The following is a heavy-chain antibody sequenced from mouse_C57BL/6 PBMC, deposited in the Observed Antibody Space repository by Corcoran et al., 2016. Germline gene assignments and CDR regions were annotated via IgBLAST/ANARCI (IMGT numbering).Heavy chain of an antibody. CDR1: GYTFTTYG. J-gene: IGHJ3*01. CDR3: ARTYGYDRAY. V-gene: IGHV9-3*01. CDR2: INTYSGVP. D-gene: IGHD2-2*01. Sequence: QIQLVQSGPELKKPGETVKISCKASGYTFTTYGMSWVIQAPGKGLKWMGWINTYSGVPTYADDFKGRFAFSLETSASTAYLQINNLKNEDTATYFCARTYGYDRAYWGQGTLVTVSA.